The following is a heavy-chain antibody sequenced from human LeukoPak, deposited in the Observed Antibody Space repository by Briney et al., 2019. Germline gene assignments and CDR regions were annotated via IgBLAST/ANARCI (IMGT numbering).Heavy chain of an antibody. V-gene: IGHV3-53*01. Sequence: PGGSLRLSCAASGFTFSSYAMSWVRQAPGKGLEWVSVIYSGGSTYYADSVKGRFTISRDNSKNTLYLQMNSLRAEDTAVYYCARVRSTSNYGMDVWGQGTTVTVSS. CDR2: IYSGGST. CDR3: ARVRSTSNYGMDV. CDR1: GFTFSSYA. J-gene: IGHJ6*02. D-gene: IGHD2-2*01.